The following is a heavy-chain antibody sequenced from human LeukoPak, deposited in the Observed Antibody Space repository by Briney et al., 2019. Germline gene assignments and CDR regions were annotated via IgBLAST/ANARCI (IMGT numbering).Heavy chain of an antibody. CDR2: IYYSGST. D-gene: IGHD4-17*01. CDR3: AREYDYGDYPGY. J-gene: IGHJ4*02. CDR1: GGSISSGDYY. Sequence: KASQNLSLTCTVSGGSISSGDYYWSWIRQPPGKSLEWIGYIYYSGSTYYNPSLKSRVTISVDTSKNQFSLKLSSVTAADTAVYYCAREYDYGDYPGYWGQGTLVTVSS. V-gene: IGHV4-30-4*01.